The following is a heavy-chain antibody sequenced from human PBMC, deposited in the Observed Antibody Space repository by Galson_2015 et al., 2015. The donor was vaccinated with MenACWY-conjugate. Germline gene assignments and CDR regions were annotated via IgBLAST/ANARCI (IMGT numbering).Heavy chain of an antibody. CDR3: AGPVGEGSGSWYGFVY. J-gene: IGHJ4*02. V-gene: IGHV4-39*01. CDR2: INYSGTT. CDR1: GGSISSSNYF. Sequence: ETLSLTCTVSGGSISSSNYFWAWVRQSPGKGLEWIGSINYSGTTHYTPSLKSRVTISVDTSENQLSLWLSSVTAADTAVYYCAGPVGEGSGSWYGFVYWGQGALVTVSS. D-gene: IGHD6-13*01.